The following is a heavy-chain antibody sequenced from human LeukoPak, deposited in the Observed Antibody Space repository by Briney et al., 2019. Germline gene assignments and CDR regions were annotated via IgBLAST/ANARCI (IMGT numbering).Heavy chain of an antibody. V-gene: IGHV3-23*01. J-gene: IGHJ4*02. CDR3: AKGLTWDSTSCSD. CDR1: GFSFSSYA. Sequence: PGGSLRLSCAASGFSFSSYAMSWVRQAPGKGLEWVSAIVGGGGNMYYADSVKGLFTISRDNFKSTLYLQMNSLRAEDTAVYYCAKGLTWDSTSCSDWGQGTLVTVSS. D-gene: IGHD2-2*01. CDR2: IVGGGGNM.